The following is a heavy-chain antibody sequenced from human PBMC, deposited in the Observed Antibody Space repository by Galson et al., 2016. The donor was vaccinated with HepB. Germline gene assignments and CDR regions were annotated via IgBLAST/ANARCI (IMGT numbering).Heavy chain of an antibody. V-gene: IGHV4-61*02. J-gene: IGHJ3*02. CDR2: IYTSGTT. Sequence: TLSLTCTVSGVSISSGPYYWTWIRQPAGRGLEWIGRIYTSGTTNYNPSLKTRVTISINTSKNQFSLRLSFVTAADTTVYYCARVSVLTSMETKSDAFDIWGQGTMVTVSS. D-gene: IGHD5-18*01. CDR3: ARVSVLTSMETKSDAFDI. CDR1: GVSISSGPYY.